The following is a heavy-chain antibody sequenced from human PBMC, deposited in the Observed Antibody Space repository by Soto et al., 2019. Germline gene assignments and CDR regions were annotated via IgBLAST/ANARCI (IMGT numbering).Heavy chain of an antibody. V-gene: IGHV3-21*01. CDR1: GFTFRSYS. D-gene: IGHD6-19*01. Sequence: EVQLVESGGGLVKPGGSLRLSCAASGFTFRSYSMNWVRQAPGKGLEWVSSISSSSSYIYYADSVKGRFTISRDNAKNSLYLQMNSLRAEDTAVYYCARDQNDEIDGAVAPYYFDYWGQGTLVTVSS. J-gene: IGHJ4*02. CDR3: ARDQNDEIDGAVAPYYFDY. CDR2: ISSSSSYI.